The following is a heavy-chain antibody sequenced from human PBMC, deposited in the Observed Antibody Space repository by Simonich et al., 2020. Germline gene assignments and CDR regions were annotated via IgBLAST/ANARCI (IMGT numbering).Heavy chain of an antibody. CDR1: GYTFTGYY. V-gene: IGHV1-2*02. J-gene: IGHJ3*02. D-gene: IGHD2-21*01. Sequence: QVQLVQSGAEVKKPGASVKVSCKASGYTFTGYYMHWVRQAPGQGLEGMGWINPNRGGTKYAQKFQGRVTMTRDTSISTAYMELSRLRSDDTAVYYCARNGLVGILKAFDIWGQGTMVTVSS. CDR3: ARNGLVGILKAFDI. CDR2: INPNRGGT.